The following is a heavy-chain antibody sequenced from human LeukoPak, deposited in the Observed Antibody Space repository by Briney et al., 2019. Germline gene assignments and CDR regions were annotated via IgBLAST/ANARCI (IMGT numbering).Heavy chain of an antibody. V-gene: IGHV3-7*01. J-gene: IGHJ5*02. CDR2: IKQDGSEK. CDR1: GFTFSSYW. Sequence: GGSLRLSCAASGFTFSSYWMSWVRQAPGKGLEWVANIKQDGSEKYYVDSVKGRFTISRDNAKNSLYLQMNSLRAEDTAVYYCAVGSLAAAGGGNWFDPWGQGTLVTVSS. CDR3: AVGSLAAAGGGNWFDP. D-gene: IGHD6-13*01.